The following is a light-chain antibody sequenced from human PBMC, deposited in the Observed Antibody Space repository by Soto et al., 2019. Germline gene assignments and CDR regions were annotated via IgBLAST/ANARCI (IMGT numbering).Light chain of an antibody. Sequence: QAALTKPASVSGSPGQSITISCTGTSSDIGDYDYVSWYQQRPGRAPKVMIYEVRYRPSGVSNRFSGSKSGNTASLTISGLQAEDEADYYCCSYTRSSNHYFFGSGTKVTVL. CDR3: CSYTRSSNHYF. CDR2: EVR. CDR1: SSDIGDYDY. J-gene: IGLJ1*01. V-gene: IGLV2-14*01.